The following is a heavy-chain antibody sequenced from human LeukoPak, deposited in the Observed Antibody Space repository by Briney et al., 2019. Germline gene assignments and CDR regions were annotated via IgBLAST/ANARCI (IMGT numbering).Heavy chain of an antibody. CDR1: GFTFTSFE. V-gene: IGHV3-48*03. Sequence: GGSLRLSCAASGFTFTSFEMNWVRQAPGKGLEWVSYISSSGSTLYYADSVKGRFTISRDNAKNSLYLQMNSLRAEDTAVYYCARDPDYFDYWGQGTLVTVSS. J-gene: IGHJ4*02. CDR3: ARDPDYFDY. CDR2: ISSSGSTL.